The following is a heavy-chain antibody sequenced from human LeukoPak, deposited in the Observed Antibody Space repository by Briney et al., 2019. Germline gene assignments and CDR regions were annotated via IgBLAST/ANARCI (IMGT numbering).Heavy chain of an antibody. CDR3: ARLQQLVVYPYYYYYMDV. J-gene: IGHJ6*03. Sequence: PSETLSLTCTVSGGSISSYYWSWIRQPAGKGLEWIGRIYTSGSTNYNRSLKSRVTMSVDTSKNQFSLKLSSVPAADTAVYYCARLQQLVVYPYYYYYMDVWGKGTTVTVSS. V-gene: IGHV4-4*07. CDR1: GGSISSYY. D-gene: IGHD6-13*01. CDR2: IYTSGST.